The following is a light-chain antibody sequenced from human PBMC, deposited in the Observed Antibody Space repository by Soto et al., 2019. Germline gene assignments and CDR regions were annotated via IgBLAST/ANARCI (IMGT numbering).Light chain of an antibody. J-gene: IGLJ3*02. CDR2: GNS. CDR1: SSNIGAADD. Sequence: QSVLTQPPSVSGAPGQRVTISCTGSSSNIGAADDVHWYQQLPGTAPKLLIYGNSNRPSGVPDRFSGSKSGTSASLAITGLRAEDEADYYCQSYDSSLSGWVFGGGTKVTVL. CDR3: QSYDSSLSGWV. V-gene: IGLV1-40*01.